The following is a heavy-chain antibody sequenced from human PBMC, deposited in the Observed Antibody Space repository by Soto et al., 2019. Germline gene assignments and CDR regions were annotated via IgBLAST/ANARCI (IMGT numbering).Heavy chain of an antibody. CDR1: GFTFSSYW. D-gene: IGHD6-13*01. CDR3: ARVSSSWPTPFDY. CDR2: IKQDGSEK. J-gene: IGHJ4*01. Sequence: GGSLRLSCAASGFTFSSYWMSWVRQAPGKGLEWVANIKQDGSEKYYVDSVKGRFTISRDNAKNSLYLQMNSLRAEDTAVYYCARVSSSWPTPFDYWGHGTLVTVSS. V-gene: IGHV3-7*03.